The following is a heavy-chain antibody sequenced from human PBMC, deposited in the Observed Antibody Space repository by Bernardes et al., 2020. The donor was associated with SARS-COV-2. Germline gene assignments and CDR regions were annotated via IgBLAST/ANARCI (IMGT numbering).Heavy chain of an antibody. Sequence: GGSLRLSCEASGFTFSTYTMNWVRQAPGKGLEWVSTITDSGDSTYYADSVKGRFTISRDNSKDRLYLQMNTLRAEDTAVYYCAKDWVDAYGGIDYWGQGTLVTVSS. CDR1: GFTFSTYT. D-gene: IGHD4-17*01. CDR3: AKDWVDAYGGIDY. J-gene: IGHJ4*02. CDR2: ITDSGDST. V-gene: IGHV3-23*01.